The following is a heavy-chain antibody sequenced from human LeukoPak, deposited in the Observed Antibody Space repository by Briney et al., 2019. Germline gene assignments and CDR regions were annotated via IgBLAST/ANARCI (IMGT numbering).Heavy chain of an antibody. CDR3: ARDRHRITMVRGVTPDY. Sequence: GRSLRLSCAASGFTFSSYAMHWVRQAPGKGLEWVAVISYDGSNKYYADSVKGRFTISRDNSKNTLYPQMNSLRAEDTAVYYCARDRHRITMVRGVTPDYWGQGTLVTVSS. CDR1: GFTFSSYA. CDR2: ISYDGSNK. J-gene: IGHJ4*02. V-gene: IGHV3-30-3*01. D-gene: IGHD3-10*01.